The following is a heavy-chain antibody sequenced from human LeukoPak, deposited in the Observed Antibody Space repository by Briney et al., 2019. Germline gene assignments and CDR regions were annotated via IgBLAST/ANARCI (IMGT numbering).Heavy chain of an antibody. CDR1: GYTFTAYD. Sequence: ASVKVSCKTSGYTFTAYDLHWVRHAPGQEPEWLGWIKPGSGVTSYSSRFQGRVTITSDTSIMTACMDLSRLKSDDTAIYYCAKDNFPYGSFDFWGQGALVTVSS. J-gene: IGHJ4*02. D-gene: IGHD1-20*01. CDR2: IKPGSGVT. CDR3: AKDNFPYGSFDF. V-gene: IGHV1-2*02.